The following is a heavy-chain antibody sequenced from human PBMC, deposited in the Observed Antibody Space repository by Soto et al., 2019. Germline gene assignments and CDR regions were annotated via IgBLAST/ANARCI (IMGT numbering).Heavy chain of an antibody. J-gene: IGHJ4*02. CDR2: IKPDESEK. CDR1: GFTFSDSW. Sequence: GGSLRLTFTASGFTFSDSWMTWVRQAPGKGLEWVARIKPDESEKKYADSVKGRFSISRDNAKNSMYLQMDSLRGEDTAVYYCVRGGSNYAYWGQGTLVTVSS. V-gene: IGHV3-7*01. D-gene: IGHD4-4*01. CDR3: VRGGSNYAY.